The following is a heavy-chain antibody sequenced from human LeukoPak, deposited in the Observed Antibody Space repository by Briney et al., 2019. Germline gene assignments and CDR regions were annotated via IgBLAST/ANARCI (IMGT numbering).Heavy chain of an antibody. CDR2: INWNGGST. D-gene: IGHD3-3*01. CDR1: GFTFSSYA. J-gene: IGHJ4*02. V-gene: IGHV3-20*04. CDR3: ASGITIFGVVTLDY. Sequence: PGGSLRLSCAASGFTFSSYAMTWVRQAPGKGLEWVSGINWNGGSTGYADSVKGRFTISRDNAKNSLYLQMNSLRAEDTALYYCASGITIFGVVTLDYWGQGTLVTVSS.